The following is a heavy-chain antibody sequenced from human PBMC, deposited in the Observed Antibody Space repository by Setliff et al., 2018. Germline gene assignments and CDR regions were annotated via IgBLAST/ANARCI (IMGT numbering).Heavy chain of an antibody. J-gene: IGHJ4*01. V-gene: IGHV1-3*01. Sequence: GASVKVSCKASGDTSTTYAIHWVRQAPGQGLEWMGWINAGNGNIRYSQNFQGRVTITRDTSASTAYMELSSLTSEDTAVYYCATKDYDTSGYYRPFGFWGQGTLVTV. D-gene: IGHD3-22*01. CDR3: ATKDYDTSGYYRPFGF. CDR1: GDTSTTYA. CDR2: INAGNGNI.